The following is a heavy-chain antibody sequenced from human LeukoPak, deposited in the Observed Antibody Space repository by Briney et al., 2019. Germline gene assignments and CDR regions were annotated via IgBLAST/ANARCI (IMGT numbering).Heavy chain of an antibody. D-gene: IGHD3-3*01. CDR3: ARVESVDYYYYYMDV. CDR2: INWNGGST. J-gene: IGHJ6*03. Sequence: PGGSLRLSCAASGFTFDDYGMSWVRQAPGKGLEWVSGINWNGGSTGYADSVKGRFTISRDNAKNSLYLQMNSLRAEDTALYYCARVESVDYYYYYMDVWGKGTTVTVSS. CDR1: GFTFDDYG. V-gene: IGHV3-20*04.